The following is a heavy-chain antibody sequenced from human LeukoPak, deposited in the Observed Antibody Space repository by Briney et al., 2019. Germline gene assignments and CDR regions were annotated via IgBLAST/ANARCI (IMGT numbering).Heavy chain of an antibody. CDR2: IYPGDSDI. CDR3: AIRYSGSYNDY. Sequence: GESLKISCKGSGYSFTDYWIGWVRQMPGKGLEWMGIIYPGDSDIKYSPSIQGQVTISANKSISTAYLQWSSLKASDTAMYYCAIRYSGSYNDYWGQGTLVTVSS. V-gene: IGHV5-51*01. CDR1: GYSFTDYW. J-gene: IGHJ4*02. D-gene: IGHD1-26*01.